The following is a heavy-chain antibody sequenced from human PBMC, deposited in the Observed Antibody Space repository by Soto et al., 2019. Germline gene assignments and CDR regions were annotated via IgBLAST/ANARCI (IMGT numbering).Heavy chain of an antibody. CDR1: GYPITSGQY. CDR2: IYHSGRT. Sequence: LALTSPVSGYPITSGQYWSSIRNPPGKGLERSGCIYHSGRTYYNPSLKSRVTISVDTSKNQFSLKLSSATAADTAVYYCARIPYYYDSSASPHCAYWGQGTLVPVS. J-gene: IGHJ4*02. D-gene: IGHD3-22*01. CDR3: ARIPYYYDSSASPHCAY. V-gene: IGHV4-38-2*01.